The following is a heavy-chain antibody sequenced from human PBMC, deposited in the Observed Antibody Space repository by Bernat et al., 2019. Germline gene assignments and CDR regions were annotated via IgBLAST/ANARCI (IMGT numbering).Heavy chain of an antibody. CDR3: TRGPSSSGW. CDR2: IRSKAYGGTT. J-gene: IGHJ4*02. V-gene: IGHV3-49*04. Sequence: EVQLVESGGGLVQPGRSLRLSCTASGFTFGDYAMSWVRQAPGKGLEWVGFIRSKAYGGTTEYAASVKGRFTISRDDSKSIAYLQLNSLKTEDTAVYYCTRGPSSSGWWGQGTLVTVSS. CDR1: GFTFGDYA. D-gene: IGHD6-19*01.